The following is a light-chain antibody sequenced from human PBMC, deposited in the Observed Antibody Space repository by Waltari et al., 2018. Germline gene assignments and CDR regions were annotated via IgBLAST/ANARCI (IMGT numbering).Light chain of an antibody. Sequence: DVVITQCPLHLHVTLGQPAPTPRRSSQSPVHSDGNTYWKWFQQRQGHSPSRLIYKVSKRDSGGPDRFSGSGSGTDFTLKISRVEAEDVGVYYCMQGSHWPRTFGQGTKLEI. CDR3: MQGSHWPRT. J-gene: IGKJ2*01. CDR2: KVS. CDR1: QSPVHSDGNTY. V-gene: IGKV2-30*02.